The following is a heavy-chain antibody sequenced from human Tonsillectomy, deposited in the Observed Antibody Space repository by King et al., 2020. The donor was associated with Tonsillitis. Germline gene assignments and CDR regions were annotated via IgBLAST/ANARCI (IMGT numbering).Heavy chain of an antibody. D-gene: IGHD3-9*01. Sequence: QLQESGPGLVKPSETLSLTCTVSGGSISSSSYYWGWIRQPPGKGLEWIGSIYYSGSTYYNPSLKSRVTISVDTSKNQFSLKLSSVTAADTAVYYCAPSYDILTGYYTIDYWGQGTLVTVSS. J-gene: IGHJ4*02. CDR2: IYYSGST. V-gene: IGHV4-39*07. CDR1: GGSISSSSYY. CDR3: APSYDILTGYYTIDY.